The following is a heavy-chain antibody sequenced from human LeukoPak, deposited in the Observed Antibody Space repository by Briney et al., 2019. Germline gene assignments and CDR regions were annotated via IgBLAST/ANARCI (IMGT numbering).Heavy chain of an antibody. V-gene: IGHV1-69*13. J-gene: IGHJ4*02. CDR3: ARVPGIAAAGGGHYFDY. Sequence: SVKVSCKASGGTFSSYAISWVRQAPGQGLEWMGGIIPIFGTANYAQKFQGRVTITADESTSTAYMELSSLRSEDTAVYYCARVPGIAAAGGGHYFDYWGQGTLVTVSS. D-gene: IGHD6-13*01. CDR1: GGTFSSYA. CDR2: IIPIFGTA.